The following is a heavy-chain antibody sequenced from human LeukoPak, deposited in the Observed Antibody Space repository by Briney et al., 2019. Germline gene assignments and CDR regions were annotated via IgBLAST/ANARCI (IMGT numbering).Heavy chain of an antibody. CDR3: ARDHSDVSSGWPPLNFDY. Sequence: GASMKVSCKASGYTFTSYYMHWVRQAPGQGLEWMGIINPSGGSTSYAQKFQGRVTMTRDMSTSTVYMELSSLRSEDTAVYYCARDHSDVSSGWPPLNFDYWGQGTLVTVSS. CDR1: GYTFTSYY. CDR2: INPSGGST. V-gene: IGHV1-46*01. D-gene: IGHD6-19*01. J-gene: IGHJ4*02.